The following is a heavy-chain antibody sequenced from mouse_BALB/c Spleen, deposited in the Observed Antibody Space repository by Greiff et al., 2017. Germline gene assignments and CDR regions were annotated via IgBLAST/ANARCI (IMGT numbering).Heavy chain of an antibody. J-gene: IGHJ3*01. CDR2: ISSGGGST. Sequence: EVKLMESGGGLVQPGGSLKLSCAASGFTFSSYTMSWVRQTPEKRLEWVAYISSGGGSTYYPDTVKGRFTISRDNAKNTLYLQMSSLKSEDTAMYYCARHDYYGIFAYWGQGTLVTVSA. CDR1: GFTFSSYT. V-gene: IGHV5-12-2*01. D-gene: IGHD2-1*01. CDR3: ARHDYYGIFAY.